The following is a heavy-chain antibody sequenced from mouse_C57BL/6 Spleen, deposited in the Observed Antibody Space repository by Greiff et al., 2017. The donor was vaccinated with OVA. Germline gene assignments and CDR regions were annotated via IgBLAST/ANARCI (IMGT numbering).Heavy chain of an antibody. D-gene: IGHD1-1*02. V-gene: IGHV5-17*01. J-gene: IGHJ4*01. CDR1: GFTFSDYG. Sequence: EVKLLESGGGLVKPGGSLKLSCAASGFTFSDYGMHWVRQAPEKGLEWVAYISSGSGTIYYADTVNGRFTLARDNAKTTLFLQMTSLRSEDTAMYYCARLGSYEAMDYWGQGTSVTVSS. CDR2: ISSGSGTI. CDR3: ARLGSYEAMDY.